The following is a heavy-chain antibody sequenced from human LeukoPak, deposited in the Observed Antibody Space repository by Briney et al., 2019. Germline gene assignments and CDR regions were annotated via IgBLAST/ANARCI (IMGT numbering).Heavy chain of an antibody. D-gene: IGHD3-10*01. CDR2: ISSSSSYI. V-gene: IGHV3-21*01. J-gene: IGHJ2*01. CDR1: GFTFSSYS. Sequence: GGSLRLSCAASGFTFSSYSMNWVRQAPGKGLGWVSSISSSSSYIYYADSVKGRFTISRDNAKNSLYLQMNSLRAEDTAVYYCARDQDPLWFGELSTGGYFDLWGRGTLVTVSS. CDR3: ARDQDPLWFGELSTGGYFDL.